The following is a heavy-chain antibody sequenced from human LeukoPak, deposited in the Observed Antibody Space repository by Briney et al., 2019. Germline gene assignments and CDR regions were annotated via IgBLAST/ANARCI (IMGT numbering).Heavy chain of an antibody. D-gene: IGHD3-22*01. J-gene: IGHJ3*02. CDR2: ISSSGSTI. V-gene: IGHV3-48*03. CDR1: GFTFSSYE. Sequence: PGGSLRLSCAASGFTFSSYEMNWVRQAPGKGLEWVSYISSSGSTIYYADSVKGRFTISRDNAKNSLYLQMNSLRAEDTAVYYCARDFSDSSGSLAFDIWGQGTMVTVSS. CDR3: ARDFSDSSGSLAFDI.